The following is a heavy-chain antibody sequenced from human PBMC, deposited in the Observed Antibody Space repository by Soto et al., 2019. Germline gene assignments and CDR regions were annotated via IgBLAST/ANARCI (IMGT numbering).Heavy chain of an antibody. CDR3: ARESEDLTSNFDY. V-gene: IGHV3-21*06. Sequence: VQLVQSGGGVVQPGRSLRLSCAASGFTFTRYSMNWVRQAPGKGLEWVSSISSTTHYIYYADSMRGRFTISRDNAKNAVYLEMNSLRAEDTAVYYCARESEDLTSNFDYWGQGTLVTVSS. J-gene: IGHJ4*02. CDR2: ISSTTHYI. CDR1: GFTFTRYS.